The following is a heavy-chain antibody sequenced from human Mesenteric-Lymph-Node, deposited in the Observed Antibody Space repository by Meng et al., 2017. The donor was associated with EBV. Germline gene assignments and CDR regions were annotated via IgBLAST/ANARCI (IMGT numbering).Heavy chain of an antibody. J-gene: IGHJ5*02. CDR2: IHYSGST. CDR3: ATTSGVPAAIYGWFDP. V-gene: IGHV4-39*07. D-gene: IGHD2-2*01. CDR1: GDSFCGGSYF. Sequence: QLQLQDSGPGRVKPSETLYLTCPVPGDSFCGGSYFGGWIRQPPGKGLEWIGSIHYSGSTNFNPSLKSRVSISVDTSKNQFSLKLSSVTAADTAIYYCATTSGVPAAIYGWFDPWGQGTLVTVSA.